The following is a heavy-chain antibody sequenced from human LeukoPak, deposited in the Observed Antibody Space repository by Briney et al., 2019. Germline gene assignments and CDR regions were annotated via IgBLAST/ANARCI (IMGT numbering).Heavy chain of an antibody. Sequence: GGSLRLSCAASGFTFSDYWMHWVRQAPGKGLVWVSDMNEDGSTRRYAESVKGRFTTSRDNAKNTLYLQMNNLRAEDTAMYFCARRGVNPVDHWGQGTLVTVSS. D-gene: IGHD1-14*01. CDR3: ARRGVNPVDH. J-gene: IGHJ4*02. CDR1: GFTFSDYW. CDR2: MNEDGSTR. V-gene: IGHV3-74*01.